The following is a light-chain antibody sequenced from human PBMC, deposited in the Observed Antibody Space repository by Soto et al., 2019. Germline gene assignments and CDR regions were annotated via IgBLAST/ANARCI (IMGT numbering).Light chain of an antibody. CDR3: MQSLETPWT. V-gene: IGKV2-28*01. Sequence: DIVMTQTPPSLPVNPGEPASISCRSSQSLLHSNGYNYVDWYLQKAGQSPHLLIYLGSNRASGVPDRFSGSGSVTYFTLKISRVEAEDVGVYYCMQSLETPWTFGQGTKVDIK. CDR1: QSLLHSNGYNY. J-gene: IGKJ1*01. CDR2: LGS.